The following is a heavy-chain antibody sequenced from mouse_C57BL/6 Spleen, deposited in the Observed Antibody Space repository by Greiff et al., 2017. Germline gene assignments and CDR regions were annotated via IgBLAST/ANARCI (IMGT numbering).Heavy chain of an antibody. V-gene: IGHV5-17*01. CDR3: ARGYDGAMDY. Sequence: EVKLVESGGGLVKPGGSLKLSCAASGFTFSDYGMHWVRQASEKGLEWVAYIISGSSTIYYADTVKGRFTISRDNAKNTLFLQMTSLRSEDTAMYYCARGYDGAMDYWGQGTSVTVSS. D-gene: IGHD2-3*01. CDR2: IISGSSTI. CDR1: GFTFSDYG. J-gene: IGHJ4*01.